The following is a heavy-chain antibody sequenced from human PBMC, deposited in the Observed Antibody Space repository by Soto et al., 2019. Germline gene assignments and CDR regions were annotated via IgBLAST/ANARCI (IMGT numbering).Heavy chain of an antibody. D-gene: IGHD3-3*01. Sequence: SETLSLTCTISGGSISSYYWSWIRQPPGKGLEWIGYIYYSGSTNYNPSLKSRVTISVDTSKNQFSLKLSSVTAADTAVYYCARVIPVYDFWSGYYSPNWFGPWGQGTLVTVSS. V-gene: IGHV4-59*01. J-gene: IGHJ5*02. CDR1: GGSISSYY. CDR3: ARVIPVYDFWSGYYSPNWFGP. CDR2: IYYSGST.